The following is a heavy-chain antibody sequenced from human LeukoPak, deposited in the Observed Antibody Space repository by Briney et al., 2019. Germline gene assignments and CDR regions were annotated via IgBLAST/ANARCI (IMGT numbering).Heavy chain of an antibody. D-gene: IGHD2-8*01. V-gene: IGHV3-48*01. CDR2: ISSSSSTI. CDR1: GFTFSSYS. J-gene: IGHJ1*01. Sequence: GGSLRLSCAASGFTFSSYSMNWVRQAPGKGLEWVSYISSSSSTIYYADSVKGRFTISRDNAKNSLYLQMNSLRAGDTAVYYCVRMDGVYGHWGQGTLVTVSS. CDR3: VRMDGVYGH.